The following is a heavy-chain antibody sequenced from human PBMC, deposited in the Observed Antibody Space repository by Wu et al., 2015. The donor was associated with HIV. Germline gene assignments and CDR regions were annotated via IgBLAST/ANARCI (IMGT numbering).Heavy chain of an antibody. CDR3: ARSEYCSSTSCYGYYYYMDV. CDR2: ISAYNGNT. J-gene: IGHJ6*03. Sequence: QVQLVQSGAEVKKPGASVKVSCKASGYTFTSYGISWVRQAPGQGLEWMGWISAYNGNTNYAQKFQGRVIMTTDTSTSTAYMELRSLRSDDTAMYYCARSEYCSSTSCYGYYYYMDVWGKGTTVTVSS. V-gene: IGHV1-18*01. CDR1: GYTFTSYG. D-gene: IGHD2-2*01.